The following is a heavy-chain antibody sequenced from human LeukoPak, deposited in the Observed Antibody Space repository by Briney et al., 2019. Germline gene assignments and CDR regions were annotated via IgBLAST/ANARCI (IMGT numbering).Heavy chain of an antibody. V-gene: IGHV3-7*01. D-gene: IGHD2-15*01. CDR3: ARGGIVVVVTSSPPGY. CDR1: GFTFSNYW. Sequence: PGGSLRLSCAASGFTFSNYWMNWVRQAPGKGLEWVANIRQDGSEKYYVDSVKGRFTISRDNAKNSLYLQMNSVRAEDTAVYFCARGGIVVVVTSSPPGYWGQGTLVTVSS. J-gene: IGHJ4*02. CDR2: IRQDGSEK.